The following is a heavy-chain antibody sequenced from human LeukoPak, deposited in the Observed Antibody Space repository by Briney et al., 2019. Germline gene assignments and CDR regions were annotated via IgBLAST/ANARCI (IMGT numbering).Heavy chain of an antibody. J-gene: IGHJ4*02. V-gene: IGHV3-20*04. D-gene: IGHD2-21*01. Sequence: GGSLRLSCAASGFNFDDYGMSWVRQAPGKGLEWVSGINRNGGSTGYADSVKGRFTISRDNAKNSLYLQVNSLRAEHTALYYCARDPVVFTKGLPKYFDYWGQGTLVTVSS. CDR1: GFNFDDYG. CDR2: INRNGGST. CDR3: ARDPVVFTKGLPKYFDY.